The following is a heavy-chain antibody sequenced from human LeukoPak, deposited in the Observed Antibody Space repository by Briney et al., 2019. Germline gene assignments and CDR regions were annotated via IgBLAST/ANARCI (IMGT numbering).Heavy chain of an antibody. CDR1: GFTFSDRD. Sequence: GGSLRLSCAASGFTFSDRDMDWVRQAPGKGLEWVGRSRNKAKSHTTEYAASVKGRFTISRDNSNNSVWLQMNSLKTEDTAVYYCALRSYYYYGLDVRGQGTTVTVSS. CDR3: ALRSYYYYGLDV. CDR2: SRNKAKSHTT. V-gene: IGHV3-72*01. D-gene: IGHD4-17*01. J-gene: IGHJ6*02.